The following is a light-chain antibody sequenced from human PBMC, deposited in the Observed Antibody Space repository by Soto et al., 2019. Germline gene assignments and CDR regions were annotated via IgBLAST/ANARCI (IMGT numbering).Light chain of an antibody. Sequence: DIAMTQSPLSLAVTPGEPASISCRSSQSLLHSNGYNYLDWYLQKPGQSPQLLIYLGSNRTSGVPDRLSGSGSGTDFTLKISRVEADDVGVYYCMRALQTLWTFGQGTKVEIK. J-gene: IGKJ1*01. CDR1: QSLLHSNGYNY. V-gene: IGKV2-28*01. CDR3: MRALQTLWT. CDR2: LGS.